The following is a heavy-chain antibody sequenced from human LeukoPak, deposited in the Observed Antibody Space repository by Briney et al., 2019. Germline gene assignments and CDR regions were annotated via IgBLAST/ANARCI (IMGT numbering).Heavy chain of an antibody. D-gene: IGHD3-10*01. CDR1: GYTFTSYY. V-gene: IGHV1-46*01. Sequence: ASVKVSCKASGYTFTSYYMHWVRQAPGQGLEWMGIINPSGGSTSYAQKFQGRVTMTRDASTSTVYMELSSLRSEDTAMYYCARDLRGYYGSGSYIGYWGQGTLVTVSS. CDR3: ARDLRGYYGSGSYIGY. J-gene: IGHJ4*02. CDR2: INPSGGST.